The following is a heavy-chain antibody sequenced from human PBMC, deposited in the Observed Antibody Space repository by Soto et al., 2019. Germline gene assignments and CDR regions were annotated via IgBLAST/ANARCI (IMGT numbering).Heavy chain of an antibody. CDR2: INPSGGST. D-gene: IGHD6-13*01. Sequence: GASVKVSCKASGYTFTCYYIHWGRQAPGQGLEWMGIINPSGGSTSYAQKFQGRVTMTRDTSTSTVYMELSSLRSEDTAVYYGARDSLAAAGYFDYWGQGTLVIVAS. CDR1: GYTFTCYY. CDR3: ARDSLAAAGYFDY. V-gene: IGHV1-46*01. J-gene: IGHJ4*02.